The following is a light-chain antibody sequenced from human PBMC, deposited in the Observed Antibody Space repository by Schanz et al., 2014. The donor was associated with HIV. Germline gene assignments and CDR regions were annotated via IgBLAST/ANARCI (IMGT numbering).Light chain of an antibody. J-gene: IGKJ3*01. CDR2: GAS. CDR1: QSVRDK. CDR3: QHYGSS. V-gene: IGKV3-20*01. Sequence: EIVLTQSPVTLSVSPGDRVTLACRASQSVRDKVAWYQRRPGQAPRLLIYGASNRAPGIPDRFSGSGSGTDFTLTISRLEPEDFAVYYCQHYGSSFGPGTKVDIK.